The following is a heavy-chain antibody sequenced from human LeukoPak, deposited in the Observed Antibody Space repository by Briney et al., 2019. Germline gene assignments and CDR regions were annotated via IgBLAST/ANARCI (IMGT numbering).Heavy chain of an antibody. CDR3: ARAHSGYSSGWDDAFDI. J-gene: IGHJ3*02. D-gene: IGHD6-19*01. Sequence: PGGSLRLSCAAFAFTFSRYEMKWVRQAPGKGLEWVSHISSSASRIYYADSVKGRFTISRGNAKNSLYLQMSSLRAEDTAVYYCARAHSGYSSGWDDAFDIWGQGTMVTVSS. CDR2: ISSSASRI. V-gene: IGHV3-48*03. CDR1: AFTFSRYE.